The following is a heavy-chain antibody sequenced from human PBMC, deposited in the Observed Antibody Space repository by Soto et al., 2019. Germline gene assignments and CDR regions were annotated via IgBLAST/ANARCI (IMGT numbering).Heavy chain of an antibody. Sequence: GGSLRLSCEASGFNFKKFAMGWVRQAPGEGLEWVSGISCCGGSTFYADSVKGRFSLARDDSKNTLSLQLNSLRVEDTAHYYCAKADGEQWLIPHLDNWGQGTQVTVSS. CDR3: AKADGEQWLIPHLDN. D-gene: IGHD6-19*01. CDR1: GFNFKKFA. V-gene: IGHV3-23*01. CDR2: ISCCGGST. J-gene: IGHJ1*01.